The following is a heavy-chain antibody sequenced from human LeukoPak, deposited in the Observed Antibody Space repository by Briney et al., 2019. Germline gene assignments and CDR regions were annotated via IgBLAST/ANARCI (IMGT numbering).Heavy chain of an antibody. CDR3: ARGWATDV. V-gene: IGHV1-2*02. Sequence: GASVKVSCKASGYTFTGYYMHWVRQAPGQGLEWMGWINPNSGGTNYAQKFQGRVTITRNTSISTAYMELSSLRSEDTAVYYCARGWATDVWGKGTTVTVSS. CDR1: GYTFTGYY. CDR2: INPNSGGT. D-gene: IGHD5-12*01. J-gene: IGHJ6*04.